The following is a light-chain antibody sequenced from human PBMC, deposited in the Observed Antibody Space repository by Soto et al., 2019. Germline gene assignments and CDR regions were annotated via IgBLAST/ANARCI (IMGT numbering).Light chain of an antibody. CDR3: QQLTDYPP. V-gene: IGKV1-9*01. CDR1: QGISSY. J-gene: IGKJ2*01. CDR2: AAS. Sequence: DIQLTQSPSFLSASVGDRVTITCRASQGISSYLAWYQQKPGKAPKLLIYAASTLQSGVPSRFSGSGSGTEFTLTISSLQPEDFATYYCQQLTDYPPFGQGTKLEI.